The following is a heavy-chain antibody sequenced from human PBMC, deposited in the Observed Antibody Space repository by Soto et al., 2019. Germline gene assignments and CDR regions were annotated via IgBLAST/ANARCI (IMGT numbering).Heavy chain of an antibody. V-gene: IGHV4-59*01. CDR1: GGSFSGYY. CDR3: ARELRYFDWFYNWFDP. D-gene: IGHD3-9*01. J-gene: IGHJ5*02. Sequence: SETLSLTCAVYGGSFSGYYWSWIRQPPGKGPEWIGYIYYSGSTNYNPSLKSRVTISVDTSKNQFSLKLSSVTAADTAVYYCARELRYFDWFYNWFDPWGQGTLVTVS. CDR2: IYYSGST.